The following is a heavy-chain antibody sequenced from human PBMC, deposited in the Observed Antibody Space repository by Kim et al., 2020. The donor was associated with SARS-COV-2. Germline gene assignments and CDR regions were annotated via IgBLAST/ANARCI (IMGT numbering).Heavy chain of an antibody. CDR3: ARPSSNFGDYAL. Sequence: SETLSLTCIVSGGSISGSDHYWGWIRQPPGKGLEWIGSVYYSGSTYYYPSLKGRVTISVDTSKNQFSLKVNSVTAADTAVYYCARPSSNFGDYALWGQGTLVTVSS. J-gene: IGHJ4*02. D-gene: IGHD4-17*01. CDR1: GGSISGSDHY. CDR2: VYYSGST. V-gene: IGHV4-39*01.